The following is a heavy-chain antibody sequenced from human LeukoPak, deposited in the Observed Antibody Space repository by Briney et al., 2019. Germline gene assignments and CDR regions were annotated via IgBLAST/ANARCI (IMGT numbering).Heavy chain of an antibody. J-gene: IGHJ4*02. CDR3: ARRAGAYSHPYDY. CDR1: GFTFINYS. Sequence: GGSLXLSXTASGFTFINYSMNWVRQAPGKGLEWVSSISTNSALIYYADSVRGRFTISRDNSKNTLYLKINSLRAEDTAVYYCARRAGAYSHPYDYWGQGTLVTVSS. V-gene: IGHV3-21*04. CDR2: ISTNSALI. D-gene: IGHD4/OR15-4a*01.